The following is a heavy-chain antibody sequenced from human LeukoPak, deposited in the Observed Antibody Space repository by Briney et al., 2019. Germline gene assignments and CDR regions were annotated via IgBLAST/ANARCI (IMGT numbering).Heavy chain of an antibody. CDR3: ARGLSARGRFDY. CDR1: GGSISSYY. D-gene: IGHD2/OR15-2a*01. V-gene: IGHV4-59*12. Sequence: SETLSLTCTVAGGSISSYYWSWVRQPPGGGLEWIGYIDYSGSTSYNPSLKSRLTMSVDTSKNQFALKLSSVTAADTAVFYCARGLSARGRFDYWGQGVLVSVSS. J-gene: IGHJ4*02. CDR2: IDYSGST.